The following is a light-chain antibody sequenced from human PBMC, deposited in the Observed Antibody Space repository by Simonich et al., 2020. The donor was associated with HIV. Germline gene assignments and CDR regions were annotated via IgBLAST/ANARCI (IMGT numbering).Light chain of an antibody. CDR1: QSLLHSNGYNY. CDR3: MQGTHWRT. CDR2: LGS. Sequence: DIVMTQSPLSLPVTPGEPASISCRSSQSLLHSNGYNYLHWYLQKPGQSPQLLIYLGSNRASGVPDRFSGSGSGTDFTLKISRVEAEDVGVYYCMQGTHWRTFGQGTKVEIK. J-gene: IGKJ1*01. V-gene: IGKV2-28*01.